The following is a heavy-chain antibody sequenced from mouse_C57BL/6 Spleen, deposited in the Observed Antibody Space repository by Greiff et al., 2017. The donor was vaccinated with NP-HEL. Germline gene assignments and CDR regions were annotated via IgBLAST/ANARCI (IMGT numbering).Heavy chain of an antibody. Sequence: QVQLKQPGTELVKPGASVKLSCKASGYTFTSYWMHWVKQRPGQGLEWIGNINPSNGGTNYNEKFKSKATLTVDKSSSTAYMQLSSLTSEDSAVYYCAGPYYYGSSYVDYYAMDYWGQGTSVTVSS. V-gene: IGHV1-53*01. J-gene: IGHJ4*01. CDR1: GYTFTSYW. D-gene: IGHD1-1*01. CDR3: AGPYYYGSSYVDYYAMDY. CDR2: INPSNGGT.